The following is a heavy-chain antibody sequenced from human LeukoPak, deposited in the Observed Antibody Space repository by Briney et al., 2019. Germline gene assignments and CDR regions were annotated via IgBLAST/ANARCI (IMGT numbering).Heavy chain of an antibody. CDR1: GGTFSSYA. CDR3: ARGEVPAAVDY. J-gene: IGHJ4*02. V-gene: IGHV1-69*04. D-gene: IGHD2-2*01. CDR2: IIPILGIA. Sequence: ASVKVSCKASGGTFSSYAISWVRQAPGQGLEWMGRIIPILGIANYAQKFQGRVTITADKSTSTAYMELSSLRSEDTAVCYCARGEVPAAVDYWGQGTLVTVSS.